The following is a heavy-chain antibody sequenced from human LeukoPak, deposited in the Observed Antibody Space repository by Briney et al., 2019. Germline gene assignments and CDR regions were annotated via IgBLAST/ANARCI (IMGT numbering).Heavy chain of an antibody. CDR2: ISGHGDIT. J-gene: IGHJ4*02. V-gene: IGHV3-23*01. D-gene: IGHD2-2*01. CDR3: AKDRHYGTSWYGAGDF. Sequence: GGTQRLSCAASGFIFRNYGMNWVRQAPGKWLEWVSGISGHGDITYYADSVKGRITISRDNSRNTVYLQMNSPRAEDTAVYYCAKDRHYGTSWYGAGDFWGQGTLVTVSS. CDR1: GFIFRNYG.